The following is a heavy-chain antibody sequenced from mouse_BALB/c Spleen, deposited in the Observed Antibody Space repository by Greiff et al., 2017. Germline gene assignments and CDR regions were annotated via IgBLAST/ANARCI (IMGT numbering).Heavy chain of an antibody. V-gene: IGHV1S135*01. CDR3: ARRGLDYAMDY. Sequence: VQLQQSGPELMKPGASVKISCKASGYSFTSYYMHWVKQSHGKSLEWIGYIDPFNGGTSYNQKFKGKATLTVDKSSSTAYMHLSSLTSEDSAVYYCARRGLDYAMDYWGQRTSVTGTS. CDR2: IDPFNGGT. D-gene: IGHD2-4*01. J-gene: IGHJ4*01. CDR1: GYSFTSYY.